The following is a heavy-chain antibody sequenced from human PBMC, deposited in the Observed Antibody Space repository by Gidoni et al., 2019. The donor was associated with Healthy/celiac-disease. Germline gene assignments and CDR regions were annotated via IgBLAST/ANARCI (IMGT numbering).Heavy chain of an antibody. Sequence: QVQLQESGPVLVKPSQTLSLTCPVSGGSISSGSYYWSWIRQHPGKGLEWIWYIYYSGSTYYNPSLKSRVTISVATSKNQFSLKLSSVTAADTAVYYCARDRTYYYGSGSREFDPWGQGTLVTVSS. CDR3: ARDRTYYYGSGSREFDP. CDR1: GGSISSGSYY. V-gene: IGHV4-31*03. D-gene: IGHD3-10*01. CDR2: IYYSGST. J-gene: IGHJ5*02.